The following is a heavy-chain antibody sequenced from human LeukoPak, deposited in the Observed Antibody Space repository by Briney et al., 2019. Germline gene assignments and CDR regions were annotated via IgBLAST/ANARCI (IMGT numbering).Heavy chain of an antibody. Sequence: PGGSLRLSCAASGFTFSSYCMHWVRQAPGKGLVWVSRINSGGGSTNYAESVKGRFTISRDNAKNTLYLQMNSLRAEDTAVYYCARAQHSGYERYQYYFDHWGQGTLVTVSS. CDR1: GFTFSSYC. D-gene: IGHD5-12*01. CDR3: ARAQHSGYERYQYYFDH. V-gene: IGHV3-74*01. CDR2: INSGGGST. J-gene: IGHJ4*02.